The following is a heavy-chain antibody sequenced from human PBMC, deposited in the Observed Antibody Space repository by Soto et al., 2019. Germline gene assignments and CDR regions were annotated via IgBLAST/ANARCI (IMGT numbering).Heavy chain of an antibody. CDR2: IYYSGST. CDR3: ARADYSSSWYFPFDP. J-gene: IGHJ5*02. Sequence: PSETLSLTCTVFGGSISSGGYYWSWIRQHPGKGLEWIGYIYYSGSTYYNPSLKSRVTISVDTSKNQFSLKLSSVTAADTAVYYCARADYSSSWYFPFDPWGQGTLVTVSS. V-gene: IGHV4-31*03. D-gene: IGHD6-13*01. CDR1: GGSISSGGYY.